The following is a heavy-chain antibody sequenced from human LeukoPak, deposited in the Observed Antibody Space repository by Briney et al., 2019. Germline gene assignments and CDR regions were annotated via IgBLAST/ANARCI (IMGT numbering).Heavy chain of an antibody. D-gene: IGHD6-19*01. V-gene: IGHV4-34*01. CDR2: IYYSGST. J-gene: IGHJ5*02. CDR3: ARDSSGWYWAWFDP. CDR1: GGSFSGYY. Sequence: SETLSLTCAVYGGSFSGYYWGWIRQPPGKGLEWIGSIYYSGSTYYNPSLKSRVTISVDTSKNQFSLKLSSVTAADTAVYYCARDSSGWYWAWFDPWGQGTLVTVSS.